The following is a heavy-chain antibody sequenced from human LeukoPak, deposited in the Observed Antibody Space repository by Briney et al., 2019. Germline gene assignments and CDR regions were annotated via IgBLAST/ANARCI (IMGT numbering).Heavy chain of an antibody. CDR1: GGTFSSYA. D-gene: IGHD3-22*01. CDR3: ARDLYYYDSSGYVFDY. J-gene: IGHJ4*02. CDR2: IIPILGIA. Sequence: ASVKVPCKASGGTFSSYAISWVRQAPGQGLEWMGRIIPILGIANYAQKFQGRVTITADKSTSTAYMELSSLRSEDTAVYYCARDLYYYDSSGYVFDYWGQGTLVTVSS. V-gene: IGHV1-69*04.